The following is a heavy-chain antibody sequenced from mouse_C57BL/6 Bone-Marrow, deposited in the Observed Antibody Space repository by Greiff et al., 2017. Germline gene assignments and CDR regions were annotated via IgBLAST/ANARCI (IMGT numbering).Heavy chain of an antibody. J-gene: IGHJ1*03. D-gene: IGHD1-1*01. V-gene: IGHV2-2*01. Sequence: VKLQESGPGLVQPSQSLSITCTVSGFSLTSYGVHWVRQSPGKGLEWLGVIWSGGSTDYNAAFISRLSISKDNSKSQVFFKMNSLQADDTAIYYCARRYYGSSPWYFDVWGTGTTVTVSS. CDR3: ARRYYGSSPWYFDV. CDR1: GFSLTSYG. CDR2: IWSGGST.